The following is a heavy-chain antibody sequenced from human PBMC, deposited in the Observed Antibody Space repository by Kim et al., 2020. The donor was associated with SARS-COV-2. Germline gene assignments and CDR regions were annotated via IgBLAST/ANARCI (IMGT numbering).Heavy chain of an antibody. CDR2: INTNTGNP. CDR3: ARDVDNTDSYRDWFDP. V-gene: IGHV7-4-1*02. Sequence: ASVKVSCKASGYTFTRHPINWVRQAPGQGLEWMGWINTNTGNPTYAQGFTGRFVFSLDTSVSTAYLQISSLKAEDTAVYYCARDVDNTDSYRDWFDPWGQGTLVTVSS. D-gene: IGHD3-22*01. CDR1: GYTFTRHP. J-gene: IGHJ5*02.